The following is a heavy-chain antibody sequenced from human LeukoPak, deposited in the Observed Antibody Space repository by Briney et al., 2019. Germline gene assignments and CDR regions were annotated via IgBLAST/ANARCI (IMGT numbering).Heavy chain of an antibody. D-gene: IGHD2-15*01. CDR2: INPNSGGT. CDR3: ARERTLTSCYDY. Sequence: ASVKVSCKASGYTFTDYYMHWVRQAPGQGLEWMGWINPNSGGTNYAQKFQGRVTMTRDTSISTAYMELSRLRSDDTAVHYCARERTLTSCYDYWGQGTLVTVSS. CDR1: GYTFTDYY. J-gene: IGHJ4*02. V-gene: IGHV1-2*02.